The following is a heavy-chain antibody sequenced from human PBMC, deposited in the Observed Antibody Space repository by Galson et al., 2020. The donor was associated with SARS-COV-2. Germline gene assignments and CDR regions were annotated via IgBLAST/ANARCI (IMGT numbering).Heavy chain of an antibody. CDR3: ARDSYYDGVIRFDP. CDR2: IYYTEST. J-gene: IGHJ5*02. D-gene: IGHD3-22*01. V-gene: IGHV4-59*01. CDR1: GGSINNYY. Sequence: ETSETLSLTCTVSGGSINNYYWSWIRQPPGKGLEWIGYIYYTESTTYNPTPKSRVTISVDTSKNQFSLKLSSVTAADTAVYYSARDSYYDGVIRFDPWGQGTLVTVSS.